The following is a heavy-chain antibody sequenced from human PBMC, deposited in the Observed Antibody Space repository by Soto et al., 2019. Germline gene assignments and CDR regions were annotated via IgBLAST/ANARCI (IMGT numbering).Heavy chain of an antibody. D-gene: IGHD5-18*01. CDR2: IYYSGST. Sequence: QLQLQESGPGLVKPSETLSLTCTVSGGSISSSSYYWGWIRQPPGKGLEWIGSIYYSGSTFYNPSLKSRVTISVDTSKNQFSLKLSSVTAADTAVYYCARRVDTAMGASIDYWGQGTLVTVSS. V-gene: IGHV4-39*01. CDR3: ARRVDTAMGASIDY. J-gene: IGHJ4*02. CDR1: GGSISSSSYY.